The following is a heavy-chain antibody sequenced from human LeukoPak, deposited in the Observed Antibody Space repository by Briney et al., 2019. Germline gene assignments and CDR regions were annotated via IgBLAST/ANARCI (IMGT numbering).Heavy chain of an antibody. D-gene: IGHD3-10*01. V-gene: IGHV3-23*01. CDR1: GFTFNTYA. CDR3: AKDFESGDYFDY. J-gene: IGHJ4*02. CDR2: ISGSGGST. Sequence: GGSLRLSCAASGFTFNTYATSWVRQAPGKGLEWVSGISGSGGSTYYADSVKGRFIISRDNSENTLYLQMTSLRAEDTAVYYCAKDFESGDYFDYWGQGTLVTVSS.